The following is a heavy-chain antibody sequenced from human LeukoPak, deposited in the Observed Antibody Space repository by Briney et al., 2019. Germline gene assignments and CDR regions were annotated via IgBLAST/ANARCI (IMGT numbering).Heavy chain of an antibody. D-gene: IGHD2-15*01. CDR1: GFTFSSYS. CDR2: ISRSGSTK. CDR3: ARVLRYCSGGNCYSGGLGYMDV. Sequence: GGSLRLSCVASGFTFSSYSMHWVRQAPGKGLEWVSSISRSGSTKYYADSVKGRFTISRDNAKNSLFLQMNSLRAEDTAVYYCARVLRYCSGGNCYSGGLGYMDVWGKGTTVTISS. J-gene: IGHJ6*03. V-gene: IGHV3-48*03.